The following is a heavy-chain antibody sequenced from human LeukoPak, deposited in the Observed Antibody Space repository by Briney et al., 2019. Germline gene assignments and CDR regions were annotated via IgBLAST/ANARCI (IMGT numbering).Heavy chain of an antibody. CDR2: IYSGGST. V-gene: IGHV3-53*01. CDR3: ARDSRDGDYQFDY. J-gene: IGHJ4*02. CDR1: GFTVSSNY. D-gene: IGHD4-17*01. Sequence: PGGSLRLSCAASGFTVSSNYMSWVRQAPGKGLEWVSVIYSGGSTYYADSVKGRFTISRDNSKNTLYLQMNSLRAEDTAVYYCARDSRDGDYQFDYWGQGTLVTVSS.